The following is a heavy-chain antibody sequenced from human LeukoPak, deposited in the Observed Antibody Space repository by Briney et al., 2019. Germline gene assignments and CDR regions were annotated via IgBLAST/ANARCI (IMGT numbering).Heavy chain of an antibody. J-gene: IGHJ4*02. CDR2: IDWDDDK. CDR1: GFLLSTSGMC. CDR3: SSSGYYTGVDY. V-gene: IGHV2-70*11. D-gene: IGHD3-22*01. Sequence: SGPALVKPTQTLTLTCTFSGFLLSTSGMCVSWIRQPPGKALEWLARIDWDDDKYYSTSLKTRLTISKDTSKNQVVLTMTNMDPVDTATYYCSSSGYYTGVDYWGQGTLVTVSS.